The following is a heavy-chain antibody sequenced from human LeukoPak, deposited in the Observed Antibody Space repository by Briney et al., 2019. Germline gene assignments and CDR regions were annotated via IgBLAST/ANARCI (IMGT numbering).Heavy chain of an antibody. V-gene: IGHV3-48*03. J-gene: IGHJ4*02. Sequence: GGSLRLSCAASGFTVSNYEMNWVRQTPGKGLEWVSYISASGSTTYYAASVQGRFTISRDNTKNTLYLQMNSLRAEDTAVYYCASHSSSSYGFDYWGQGTLVTVSS. CDR1: GFTVSNYE. D-gene: IGHD6-13*01. CDR2: ISASGSTT. CDR3: ASHSSSSYGFDY.